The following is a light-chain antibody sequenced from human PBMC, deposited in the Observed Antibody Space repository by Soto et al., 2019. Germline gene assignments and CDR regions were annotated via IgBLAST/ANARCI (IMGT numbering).Light chain of an antibody. CDR2: DVR. CDR1: SSDVGGYNY. J-gene: IGLJ2*01. Sequence: QSALTQPASVSGSPGQAITISCTGTSSDVGGYNYVSWYQQHPGKAPKLMIYDVRNRPSGVSNRFSGSKSGNTASLTISGLQAEDEADYYCSSYTSSSSNVVFGGGTKLTVL. CDR3: SSYTSSSSNVV. V-gene: IGLV2-14*01.